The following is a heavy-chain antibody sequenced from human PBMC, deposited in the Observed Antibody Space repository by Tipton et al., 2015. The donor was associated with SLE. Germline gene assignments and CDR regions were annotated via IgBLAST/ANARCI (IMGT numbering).Heavy chain of an antibody. V-gene: IGHV4-59*02. CDR2: ISNRGST. CDR3: ARSLLTYTRSPHFFDF. CDR1: GGSVIDYY. J-gene: IGHJ4*02. D-gene: IGHD1-26*01. Sequence: TLSLTCSVSGGSVIDYYWSWIRQSPGKGLEWVGFISNRGSTDYNPPLKTRVTISVDTSKNDFSLRLTSVTAADTAVYYCARSLLTYTRSPHFFDFWGQGTLVTVSS.